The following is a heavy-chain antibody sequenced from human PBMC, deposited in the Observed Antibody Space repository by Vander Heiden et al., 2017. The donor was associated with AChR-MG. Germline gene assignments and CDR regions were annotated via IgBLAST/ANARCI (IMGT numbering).Heavy chain of an antibody. D-gene: IGHD4-17*01. J-gene: IGHJ2*01. CDR2: ISSSGSTI. CDR3: ARGGGYGGYSDWYFDL. CDR1: GFTFSNYE. Sequence: EVQLVESGGGLAQPGGFLRLSCAASGFTFSNYEDSWVRQAPGKGLEWVSYISSSGSTIYYADSVKGRFTISRDNAKNSLYLQMNSLRAEDTALYYCARGGGYGGYSDWYFDLWGRGTLVTVSS. V-gene: IGHV3-48*03.